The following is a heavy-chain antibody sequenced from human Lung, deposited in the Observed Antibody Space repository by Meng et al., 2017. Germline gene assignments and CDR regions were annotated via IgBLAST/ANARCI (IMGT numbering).Heavy chain of an antibody. D-gene: IGHD4-11*01. V-gene: IGHV4-34*01. J-gene: IGHJ4*02. Sequence: QVVQQQWGAVLLKPSLTLSLACVVSGGSFSDYYWSWIRPPPGKGLEWIGEINHSGSTNYNPSLESRATISVDTSQNNLSLKLSSVTAADSAVYYCARGPTTMAHDFDYWGQGTLVTVSS. CDR2: INHSGST. CDR1: GGSFSDYY. CDR3: ARGPTTMAHDFDY.